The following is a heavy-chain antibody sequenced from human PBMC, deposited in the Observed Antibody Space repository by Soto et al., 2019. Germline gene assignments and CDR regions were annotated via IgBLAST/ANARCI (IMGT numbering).Heavy chain of an antibody. CDR1: GFPFISYA. D-gene: IGHD3-3*01. CDR2: ISGSGGST. J-gene: IGHJ6*02. Sequence: GVSLSLSCAASGFPFISYAMSWVRQAPGPGLEWVSAISGSGGSTYYADSVKGRFTISRDNSKNKLYLQMNSLRAEDTAVYYCPKDPITMGGVVITRYYGMDGWGQGTKFTLSS. CDR3: PKDPITMGGVVITRYYGMDG. V-gene: IGHV3-23*01.